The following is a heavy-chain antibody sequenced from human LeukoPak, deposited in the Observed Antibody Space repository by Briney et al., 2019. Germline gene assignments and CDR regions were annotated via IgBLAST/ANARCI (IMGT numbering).Heavy chain of an antibody. D-gene: IGHD4-17*01. V-gene: IGHV3-23*01. CDR1: GFTFSSYA. CDR3: AKDIVARADYGDYGDY. CDR2: ISGSGGST. J-gene: IGHJ4*02. Sequence: GGSLRLSCAASGFTFSSYAMSWVRQAPGKGQEWVSAISGSGGSTYYADSVKGRFTISRDNSKNTLYLLMNSLRAEDTAVYYCAKDIVARADYGDYGDYWGQGTLVTVSS.